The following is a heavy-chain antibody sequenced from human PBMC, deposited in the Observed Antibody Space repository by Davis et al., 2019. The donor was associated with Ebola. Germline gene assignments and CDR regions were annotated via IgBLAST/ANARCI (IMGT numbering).Heavy chain of an antibody. CDR3: ASIAARPSDY. Sequence: MPSETLSLTCAVSGGSISSSNWWSWVRQPPGKGLEWIGEIYYSGSTYYNPSLKSRVTISVDTSKNQFSLKLSSVTAADTAVYYCASIAARPSDYWGQGTLVTVSS. V-gene: IGHV4-4*02. CDR2: IYYSGST. CDR1: GGSISSSNW. D-gene: IGHD6-6*01. J-gene: IGHJ4*02.